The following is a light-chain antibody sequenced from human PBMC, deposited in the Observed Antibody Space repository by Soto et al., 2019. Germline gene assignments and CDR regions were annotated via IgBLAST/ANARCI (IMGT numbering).Light chain of an antibody. Sequence: QSVRTQPRSVSGSPGQSVTISCTGTSSVVGGYNYVSWYQQHPGKAPKLMIYDVSKWPSGVPDRFSGSKSGNTASLTISGLQAEDEADYYCCSYAGSYPLVFGTGTKVTVL. V-gene: IGLV2-11*01. CDR2: DVS. CDR3: CSYAGSYPLV. J-gene: IGLJ1*01. CDR1: SSVVGGYNY.